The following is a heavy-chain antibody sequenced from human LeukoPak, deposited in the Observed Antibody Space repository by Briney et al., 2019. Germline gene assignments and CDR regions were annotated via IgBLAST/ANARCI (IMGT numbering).Heavy chain of an antibody. V-gene: IGHV5-51*01. D-gene: IGHD6-25*01. CDR1: GYSFTSYW. J-gene: IGHJ5*02. Sequence: GASLKISCKGSGYSFTSYWIGWVRQMPGKGLEGMGIIYPGDSDTRYSPSFQGQVTISADKSISTAYLQWSSLKASDTAMYYCARLTNSSGLGNWFDPWGQGTLVTVSS. CDR2: IYPGDSDT. CDR3: ARLTNSSGLGNWFDP.